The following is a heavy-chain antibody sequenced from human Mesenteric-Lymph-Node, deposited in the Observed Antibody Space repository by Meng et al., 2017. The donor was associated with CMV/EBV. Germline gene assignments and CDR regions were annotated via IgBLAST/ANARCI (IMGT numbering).Heavy chain of an antibody. D-gene: IGHD3-22*01. CDR1: GGSISSSSYY. J-gene: IGHJ4*02. CDR3: ARGDTYLYDSSGYYLDY. V-gene: IGHV4-39*07. Sequence: SETLSLTCTVSGGSISSSSYYWGWIRQPPGKGLEWIGSIYYSGSTYYNPSLKSRVTISVDTSKNQFSLKLSSVTAADTAVYYCARGDTYLYDSSGYYLDYWGQGTLVTVSS. CDR2: IYYSGST.